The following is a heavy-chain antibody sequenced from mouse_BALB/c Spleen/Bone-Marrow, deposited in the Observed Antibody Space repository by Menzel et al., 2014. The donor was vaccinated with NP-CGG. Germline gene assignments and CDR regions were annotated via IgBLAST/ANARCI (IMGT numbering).Heavy chain of an antibody. Sequence: QVQLQQSGAELARPGASVKLSCKASGYTFTDYYINWVKQRTGQGLEWIGEIYPGSGNTYYNEKFEGKATLTADKSSSTAYMQLSSLTSEDSAVYFCARDWDYYAMDYWGQGTSVTVSS. D-gene: IGHD4-1*01. CDR3: ARDWDYYAMDY. CDR1: GYTFTDYY. V-gene: IGHV1-77*01. J-gene: IGHJ4*01. CDR2: IYPGSGNT.